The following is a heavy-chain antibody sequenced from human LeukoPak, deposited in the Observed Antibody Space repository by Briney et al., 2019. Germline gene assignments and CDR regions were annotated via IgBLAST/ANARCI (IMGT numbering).Heavy chain of an antibody. D-gene: IGHD3-22*01. Sequence: GGSLRPSCAASGFTFSSYAMHWVRQAPGKGLEWVSFISSDGSQEYYADSVKGRFTISRDNSKNTLYLQLNSLRVEDTAVYYCAREHGRSGYFDYWGQGTLVSVSS. CDR1: GFTFSSYA. CDR3: AREHGRSGYFDY. V-gene: IGHV3-30*19. J-gene: IGHJ4*02. CDR2: ISSDGSQE.